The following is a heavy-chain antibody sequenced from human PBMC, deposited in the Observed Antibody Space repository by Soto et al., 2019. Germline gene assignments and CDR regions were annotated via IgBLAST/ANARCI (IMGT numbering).Heavy chain of an antibody. D-gene: IGHD2-8*01. J-gene: IGHJ4*02. V-gene: IGHV3-11*01. Sequence: QVQLVESGGGLVEPGGSLRLSCAISGFSFSDYFMSWIRQAPGKGLEWISEISSSGGATYYSDSLKGRFTISRDNAKDILSLEMNSLRPDDPAVYYCARTRFHYGVYWGQGAPVTVS. CDR3: ARTRFHYGVY. CDR1: GFSFSDYF. CDR2: ISSSGGAT.